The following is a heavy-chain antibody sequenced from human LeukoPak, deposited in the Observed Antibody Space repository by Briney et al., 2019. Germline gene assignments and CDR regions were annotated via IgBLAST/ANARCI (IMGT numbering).Heavy chain of an antibody. CDR2: IGGSGTLI. Sequence: GGSLRLSCAASGFIFSDYYMSWVRQAPGTGLEWLSYIGGSGTLIYYADSVRGRFTVSRDNAKNSLYLQMNSLRVEDTAVYYCARRTEMAADYYYGMDVWGQGTTVTVSS. V-gene: IGHV3-11*01. J-gene: IGHJ6*02. CDR1: GFIFSDYY. D-gene: IGHD5-24*01. CDR3: ARRTEMAADYYYGMDV.